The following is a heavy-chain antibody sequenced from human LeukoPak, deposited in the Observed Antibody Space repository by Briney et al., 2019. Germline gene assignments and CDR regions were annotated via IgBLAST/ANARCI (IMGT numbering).Heavy chain of an antibody. CDR1: GFTFSSYS. D-gene: IGHD3-22*01. CDR2: ISSSSSTI. Sequence: PGGSLRLSCAASGFTFSSYSMNWVRQAPGKGLEWVSYISSSSSTIYYADSVKGRFTISRDNAKNSLYLQMNSLRAEDTAVYYCARQGIDYYDSSGYYSYWGQGTLVTVSS. J-gene: IGHJ4*02. CDR3: ARQGIDYYDSSGYYSY. V-gene: IGHV3-48*01.